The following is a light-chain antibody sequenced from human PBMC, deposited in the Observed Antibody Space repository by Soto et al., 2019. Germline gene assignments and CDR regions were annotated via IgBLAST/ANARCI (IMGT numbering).Light chain of an antibody. CDR2: AAS. V-gene: IGKV3-20*01. CDR3: QRYGSSPLT. CDR1: QSVSSSY. Sequence: EIVLTQSPGTLSLSPGERATLSCRASQSVSSSYLAWYQQKPGQGPRLLIYAASSRATGIPDRFSGSGSETDFTLTISRLEPEDFAVYYCQRYGSSPLTFDGGTKVEIK. J-gene: IGKJ4*01.